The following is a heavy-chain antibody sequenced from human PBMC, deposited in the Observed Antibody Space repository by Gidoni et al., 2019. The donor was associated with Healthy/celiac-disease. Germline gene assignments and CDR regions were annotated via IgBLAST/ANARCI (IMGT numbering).Heavy chain of an antibody. Sequence: QVQLVQYGAEVKKPGAAVKVSCKAAGYTLTSYYMHWVRQSPGQGLEWMGIINPSGGSTSYAQKFQGRVTMTRDTSTSTVYMELSSLRSEDTAVYYCARASGYYQSAEYFQHWGQGTLVTVSS. D-gene: IGHD3-22*01. CDR2: INPSGGST. V-gene: IGHV1-46*01. CDR1: GYTLTSYY. J-gene: IGHJ1*01. CDR3: ARASGYYQSAEYFQH.